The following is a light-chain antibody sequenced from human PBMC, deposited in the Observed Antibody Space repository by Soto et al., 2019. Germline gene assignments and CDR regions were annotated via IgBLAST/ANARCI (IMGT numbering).Light chain of an antibody. CDR1: TSNIGAGYG. CDR2: ANI. Sequence: QSVLTQPPSVSGAPGQRVTISCTGSTSNIGAGYGVHWYQQLPGTAPKLLIYANINRPSGVPDRFSGSKSDTSASLTITGLRAEDEADYYCQCYDSSLSGPVVFGGGTKLTVL. J-gene: IGLJ2*01. CDR3: QCYDSSLSGPVV. V-gene: IGLV1-40*01.